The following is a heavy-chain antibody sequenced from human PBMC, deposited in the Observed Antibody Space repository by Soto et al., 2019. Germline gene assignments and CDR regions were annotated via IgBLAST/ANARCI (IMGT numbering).Heavy chain of an antibody. Sequence: GGSLRLSCAASGFTFSSYGMHWVRQAPGKGLEWVAVIWYDGSNKYYADSVKGRFTISRDNSKNTLYLQMNSLRAEDTAVYYCARDGPIGQYGSGSPYGLYYGMDVWGQGTTVTVSS. CDR1: GFTFSSYG. CDR2: IWYDGSNK. CDR3: ARDGPIGQYGSGSPYGLYYGMDV. D-gene: IGHD3-10*01. V-gene: IGHV3-33*01. J-gene: IGHJ6*02.